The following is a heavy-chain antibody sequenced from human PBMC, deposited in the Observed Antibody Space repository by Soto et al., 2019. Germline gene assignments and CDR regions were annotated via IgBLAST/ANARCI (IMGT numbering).Heavy chain of an antibody. V-gene: IGHV1-58*01. Sequence: SLKVSCKASGFTFTISAVQWVRQARGERLEWIGWIVVGSGNTNYAQKFQERVTITRDMSTSTAYMELSSLRSEDTAVYYCAAGPEVAYGSGSYYNVRDYYYGMDVWGQGTTVTVSS. CDR2: IVVGSGNT. J-gene: IGHJ6*02. CDR1: GFTFTISA. CDR3: AAGPEVAYGSGSYYNVRDYYYGMDV. D-gene: IGHD3-10*01.